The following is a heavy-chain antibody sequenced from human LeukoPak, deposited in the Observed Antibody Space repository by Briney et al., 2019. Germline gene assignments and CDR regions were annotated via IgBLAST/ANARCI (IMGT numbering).Heavy chain of an antibody. CDR3: ARVLDRWSGYFDY. V-gene: IGHV1-46*01. Sequence: GASVKVSCKASGYTYTSYYMHWVRQAPGQGLEWLGIINPSDGSTTYAQKFQGRVTMTRDTSTSTVYTELSSLRSEDTAVYYCARVLDRWSGYFDYWGQGTLVTVSS. J-gene: IGHJ4*02. D-gene: IGHD3-3*01. CDR2: INPSDGST. CDR1: GYTYTSYY.